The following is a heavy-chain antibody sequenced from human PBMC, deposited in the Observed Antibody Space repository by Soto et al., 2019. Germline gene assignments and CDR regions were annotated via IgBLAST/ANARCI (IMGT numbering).Heavy chain of an antibody. D-gene: IGHD3-10*01. J-gene: IGHJ6*02. V-gene: IGHV3-21*01. CDR1: GFTFRTYT. CDR2: IRGFSPYT. Sequence: NLGGSVRLSFISSGFTFRTYTMKWVRQAPGKGLEWVSGIRGFSPYTFYAESVKGRFTISRDNAKNSLYLQMNSLRAEDTAVYYCARDRGYDAHDYYYNAMDVWGQGTTVTVSS. CDR3: ARDRGYDAHDYYYNAMDV.